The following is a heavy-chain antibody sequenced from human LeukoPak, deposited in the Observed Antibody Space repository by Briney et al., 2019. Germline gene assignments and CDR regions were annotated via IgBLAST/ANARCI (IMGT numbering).Heavy chain of an antibody. J-gene: IGHJ4*02. D-gene: IGHD5-18*01. CDR2: VDNDGSGT. Sequence: AGGSLRLSCAAPGFTFSTYWMHWVRQAPGKGLVWLSRVDNDGSGTSYADSVKGRFTISRDNGKNILFLQMDSLRAEDTAVYFCARSQRGYSYGEHWGQGTPVTVSS. V-gene: IGHV3-74*01. CDR1: GFTFSTYW. CDR3: ARSQRGYSYGEH.